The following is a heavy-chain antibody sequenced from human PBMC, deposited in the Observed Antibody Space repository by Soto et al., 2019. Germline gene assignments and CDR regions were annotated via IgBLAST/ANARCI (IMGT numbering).Heavy chain of an antibody. V-gene: IGHV4-34*01. CDR2: INHSGST. CDR1: CGSIGGYY. CDR3: ARGGGRRSSSSGLNLFDP. D-gene: IGHD6-6*01. J-gene: IGHJ5*02. Sequence: ETLVLTCSFYCGSIGGYYWSLIRQSPGNGLEFIGEINHSGSTNYNPSLKSRVTISVDTSKNQFSLKLSSVTAADTAVYYCARGGGRRSSSSGLNLFDPWGQGTLVTVSS.